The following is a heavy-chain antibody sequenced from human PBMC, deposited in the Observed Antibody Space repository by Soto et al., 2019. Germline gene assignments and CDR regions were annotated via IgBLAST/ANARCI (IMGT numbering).Heavy chain of an antibody. J-gene: IGHJ4*02. CDR2: ISGSGST. V-gene: IGHV3-23*01. CDR3: AKVISTSGSSL. CDR1: G. D-gene: IGHD3-10*01. Sequence: GIRRIRQAPGKGLAWLSSISGSGSTYYADSVKGRFTISRDNSKNTLYLQMNSLRAEVTAVSYCAKVISTSGSSLWGRGTLVTVSS.